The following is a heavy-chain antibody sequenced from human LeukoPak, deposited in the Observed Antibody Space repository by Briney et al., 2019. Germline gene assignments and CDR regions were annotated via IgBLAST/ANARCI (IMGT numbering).Heavy chain of an antibody. D-gene: IGHD5-24*01. Sequence: SQTLSLTCTVSGGSISSGSYYWSWIRQPAGKGLEWIGRIYTSGSTNYNPSLKSRVTISVDTSKNQFSLKLSSVTAADTAVYYCARDRGPSPSPPMASFDPWGQGTLVTVSS. CDR3: ARDRGPSPSPPMASFDP. V-gene: IGHV4-61*02. J-gene: IGHJ5*02. CDR1: GGSISSGSYY. CDR2: IYTSGST.